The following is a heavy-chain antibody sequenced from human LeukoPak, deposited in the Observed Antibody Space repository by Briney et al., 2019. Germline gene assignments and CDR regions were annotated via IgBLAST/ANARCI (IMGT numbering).Heavy chain of an antibody. CDR1: GFTFSSYA. CDR3: ARPPFTMYSSSSSPDYYYMDV. V-gene: IGHV3-30*01. Sequence: PGGSLRLSCAASGFTFSSYAMHWFRQAPGKGLEGVAVISYDGGNKYYADSVKGRFTISRDNSKNTLYLQMNSLGAEATAVYYCARPPFTMYSSSSSPDYYYMDVWGKGTTVTVSS. CDR2: ISYDGGNK. J-gene: IGHJ6*03. D-gene: IGHD6-6*01.